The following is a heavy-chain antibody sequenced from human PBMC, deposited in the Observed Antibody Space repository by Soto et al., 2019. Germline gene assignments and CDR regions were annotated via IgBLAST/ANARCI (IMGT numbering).Heavy chain of an antibody. CDR1: GGSFSGYY. CDR2: INHSGST. CDR3: ARASPCTSYYLLYLYCYGMDV. J-gene: IGHJ6*02. D-gene: IGHD2-2*01. V-gene: IGHV4-34*01. Sequence: QVQLQQWGAGLLKPSETLSLTCAVYGGSFSGYYWSWIRQPPGKGLEWIGEINHSGSTNYNPSLKSRVTISGDTSKNQFSLKLSSVTGADTAVYYCARASPCTSYYLLYLYCYGMDVWGQGTTVTVSS.